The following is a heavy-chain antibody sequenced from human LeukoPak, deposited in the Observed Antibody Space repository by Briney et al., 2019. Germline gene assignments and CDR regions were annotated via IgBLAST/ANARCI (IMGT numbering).Heavy chain of an antibody. Sequence: GSSVKVSCKASAGTFISYAISWVRQAPGQGLEWMGGIIPIFGTANYAQKFQGRVTITADESTSTAYMELSSLRSEDTAVYYCARSYYYGSGSYPHDAFDIWGQGTMVTVSS. CDR2: IIPIFGTA. V-gene: IGHV1-69*01. J-gene: IGHJ3*02. D-gene: IGHD3-10*01. CDR3: ARSYYYGSGSYPHDAFDI. CDR1: AGTFISYA.